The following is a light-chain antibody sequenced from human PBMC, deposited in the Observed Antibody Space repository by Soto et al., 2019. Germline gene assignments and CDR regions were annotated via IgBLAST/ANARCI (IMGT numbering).Light chain of an antibody. J-gene: IGKJ5*01. CDR1: QSISRY. V-gene: IGKV3D-20*02. CDR3: QQRSNWPPGAT. Sequence: EIVLTQSPGTLSLSPGESATLSCRASQSISRYLAWYQQKPGQGPRLLIYGASSRATGTPDRFSGSGSGTDFTLTINRLEPEDFAVYYWQQRSNWPPGATFGQGTRLEIK. CDR2: GAS.